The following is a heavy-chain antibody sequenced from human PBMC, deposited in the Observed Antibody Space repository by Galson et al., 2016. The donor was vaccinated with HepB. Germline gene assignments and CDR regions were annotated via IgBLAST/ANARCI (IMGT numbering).Heavy chain of an antibody. V-gene: IGHV6-1*01. CDR3: ARAWTSRPSTRQTDHFDY. Sequence: CAISGDSVSSNSAAWNWIRQSPPRGLEWLGRTYYRSKWYNEYATSVGGRININPDTTENHFSLHLNSVTPEDTAIYYCARAWTSRPSTRQTDHFDYWGQGTLVTVSS. J-gene: IGHJ4*02. D-gene: IGHD1-1*01. CDR1: GDSVSSNSAA. CDR2: TYYRSKWYN.